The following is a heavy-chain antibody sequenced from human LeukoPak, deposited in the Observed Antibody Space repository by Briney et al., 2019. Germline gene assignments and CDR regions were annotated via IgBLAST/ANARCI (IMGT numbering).Heavy chain of an antibody. D-gene: IGHD6-13*01. V-gene: IGHV4-61*02. CDR2: IYTSGST. CDR3: ARDNPHSSSWYSPFDY. Sequence: PSQTLSLTCTVSGGSISSGSYYWRWIRQPAGTGLEWIGRIYTSGSTNYNPSLKSRVTISVDTSKNQFSLKLSSVTAADTAVYYCARDNPHSSSWYSPFDYWGQGTLVTVSS. CDR1: GGSISSGSYY. J-gene: IGHJ4*02.